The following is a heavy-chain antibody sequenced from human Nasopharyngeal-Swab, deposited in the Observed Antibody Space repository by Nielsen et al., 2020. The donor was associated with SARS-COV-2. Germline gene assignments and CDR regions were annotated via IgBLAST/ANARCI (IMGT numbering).Heavy chain of an antibody. CDR1: AYNFRDYW. J-gene: IGHJ4*02. V-gene: IGHV3-74*03. CDR3: ATDKFYNAYD. D-gene: IGHD3-10*01. Sequence: GESLKISCVASAYNFRDYWMHWFRQAPGKGLVWVSRIKSDGISITYADSVKGRFTISRDDAKKTLYLQMNSLRAEDTAVYYYATDKFYNAYDWGQGTLVTVSS. CDR2: IKSDGISI.